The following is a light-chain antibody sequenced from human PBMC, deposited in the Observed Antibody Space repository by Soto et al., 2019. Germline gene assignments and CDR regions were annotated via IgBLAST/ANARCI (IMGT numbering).Light chain of an antibody. CDR2: GAS. CDR1: QSVSSSY. CDR3: QQYVSSQT. Sequence: EIVLTQSPGTLSLSPGERATLSCRASQSVSSSYLAWYQQKPGQAPRLLIYGASSKATAIPDRFSGSGSGTDFTLTISRLDTEEFAVYYCQQYVSSQTFGQGTKVEIK. V-gene: IGKV3-20*01. J-gene: IGKJ1*01.